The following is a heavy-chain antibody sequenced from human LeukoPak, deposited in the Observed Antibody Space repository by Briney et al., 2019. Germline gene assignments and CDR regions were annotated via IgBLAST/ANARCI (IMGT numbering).Heavy chain of an antibody. CDR1: GFTFSNYW. Sequence: GGSLRLSCAASGFTFSNYWMSWVRQAPGKGLEWVANIKHDGGLTYYMDSVRGRFTISRDNAKSSLYLQMSYLRAEDTAVYYCARVFDSSGYRPLDYWGQGTLVTVSS. CDR3: ARVFDSSGYRPLDY. V-gene: IGHV3-7*01. J-gene: IGHJ4*02. CDR2: IKHDGGLT. D-gene: IGHD3-22*01.